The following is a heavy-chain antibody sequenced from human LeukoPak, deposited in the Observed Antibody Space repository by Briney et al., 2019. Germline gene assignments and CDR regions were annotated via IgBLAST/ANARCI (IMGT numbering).Heavy chain of an antibody. CDR1: GYSFTSYW. CDR2: IYPGDSDT. CDR3: ARSGRPAYSGSYPDY. V-gene: IGHV5-51*01. D-gene: IGHD1-26*01. J-gene: IGHJ4*02. Sequence: PGGSLSLSCKGSGYSFTSYWIGWGRQMPGKGLEWMGIIYPGDSDTRYSPSFQGQVTISADKSIGTAYLQWSSLKASDTAMYYCARSGRPAYSGSYPDYWGQGTLVTVSS.